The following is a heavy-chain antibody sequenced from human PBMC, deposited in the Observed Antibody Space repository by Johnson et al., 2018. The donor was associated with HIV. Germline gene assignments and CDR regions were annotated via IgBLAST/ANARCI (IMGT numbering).Heavy chain of an antibody. CDR2: IPYAGGTT. CDR1: GFRFSKYA. V-gene: IGHV3-30-3*01. CDR3: AREQYGDYVGGGAFDI. J-gene: IGHJ3*02. Sequence: QMLLVESGGGLVQPGGSLRLSCAASGFRFSKYAIHCVRQAPGKGLECVAAIPYAGGTTYYSDSVKGRFTISRDNDKNSLYLQMNSLRAEDTAVYYCAREQYGDYVGGGAFDIWGQGTLVTVSS. D-gene: IGHD4-17*01.